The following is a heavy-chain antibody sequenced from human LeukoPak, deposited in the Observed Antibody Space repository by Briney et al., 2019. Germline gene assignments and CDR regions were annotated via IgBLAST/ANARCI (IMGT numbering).Heavy chain of an antibody. CDR1: GYTFTSYD. V-gene: IGHV1-8*01. Sequence: ASVKVSCKASGYTFTSYDINWVRQATGQGLEWMGWMNSNSGNTGYAQKFQGRVTMTRNTSISTAYMELSSLRSEDTAVYYCARGPDGSGNYRWFDPWGPGTLVTVSS. CDR3: ARGPDGSGNYRWFDP. CDR2: MNSNSGNT. D-gene: IGHD3-10*01. J-gene: IGHJ5*02.